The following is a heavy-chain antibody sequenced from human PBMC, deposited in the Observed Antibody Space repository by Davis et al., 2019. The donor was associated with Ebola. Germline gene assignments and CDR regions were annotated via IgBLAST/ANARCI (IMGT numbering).Heavy chain of an antibody. D-gene: IGHD1-1*01. V-gene: IGHV3-7*01. J-gene: IGHJ4*02. Sequence: GESLKISCAASGFTFSSYWMRWVRQAPGKGLEWVANIKQDGSEKHYVDSVKGRFTISRDNAKNSLYLQMNSLRAEDTAVYYCARAGATYWKDWGQGTLVTVSS. CDR1: GFTFSSYW. CDR2: IKQDGSEK. CDR3: ARAGATYWKD.